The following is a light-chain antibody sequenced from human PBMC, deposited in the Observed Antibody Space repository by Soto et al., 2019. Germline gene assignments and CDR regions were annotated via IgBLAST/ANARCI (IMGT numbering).Light chain of an antibody. V-gene: IGKV1-33*01. CDR3: QQYDVLPWT. J-gene: IGKJ1*01. Sequence: DLPMTQSPSSLSASVGDRVTITCQASQDITNFLNGYQQKPGKAPKLLIYVASNLETGVPSRFSGSGSGTDFSFTISSLQPEDIATYYCQQYDVLPWTFGQGTTVEVK. CDR2: VAS. CDR1: QDITNF.